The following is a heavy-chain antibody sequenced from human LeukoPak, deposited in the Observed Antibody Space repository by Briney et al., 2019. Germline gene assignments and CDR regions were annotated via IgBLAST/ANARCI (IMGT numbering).Heavy chain of an antibody. V-gene: IGHV3-48*02. CDR3: ARDQWFGFDY. CDR2: ISSSSTTI. CDR1: GFTFSSYS. D-gene: IGHD3-22*01. J-gene: IGHJ4*02. Sequence: PGGSLRLSCAASGFTFSSYSMNWVRQAPGKGLEWVSYISSSSTTIYYADPVKGRFTISRDNAKNSLYLQMNSLRDVDTAVYYCARDQWFGFDYWGQGTLVTVSS.